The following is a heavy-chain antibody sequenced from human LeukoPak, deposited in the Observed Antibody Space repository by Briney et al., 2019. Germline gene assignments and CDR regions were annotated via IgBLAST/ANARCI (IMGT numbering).Heavy chain of an antibody. CDR3: AKEGLNYYDSSGYPCFDY. CDR2: ISYDGSNK. CDR1: GFTFSSYG. D-gene: IGHD3-22*01. V-gene: IGHV3-30*18. J-gene: IGHJ4*02. Sequence: GGSLRLSCAASGFTFSSYGMHWVRQAPGKGLEWVAVISYDGSNKYYADSVKGRFTISRDNSKNTLYLQMNSLRAEDTAVYYCAKEGLNYYDSSGYPCFDYWGQGTLVIVSS.